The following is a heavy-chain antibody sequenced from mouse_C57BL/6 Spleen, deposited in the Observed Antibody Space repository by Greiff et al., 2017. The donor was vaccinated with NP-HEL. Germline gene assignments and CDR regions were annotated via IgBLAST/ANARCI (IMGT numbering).Heavy chain of an antibody. CDR3: ARGDYDEDYAMDY. D-gene: IGHD2-4*01. CDR1: GYAFSSSW. V-gene: IGHV1-82*01. CDR2: IYPGDGDT. J-gene: IGHJ4*01. Sequence: QVQLQQSGPELVKPGASVKISCKASGYAFSSSWMNWVKQGPGKGLEWIGRIYPGDGDTNYNGKFKGKATLTADKSSSTAYMQLSSLTSEDSAVYFCARGDYDEDYAMDYWGQGTSVTVSS.